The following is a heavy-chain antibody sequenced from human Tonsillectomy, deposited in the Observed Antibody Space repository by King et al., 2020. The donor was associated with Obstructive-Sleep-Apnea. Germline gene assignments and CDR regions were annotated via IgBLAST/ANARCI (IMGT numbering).Heavy chain of an antibody. CDR3: ARRYSSGWYYFDY. D-gene: IGHD6-19*01. V-gene: IGHV4-4*02. CDR1: GGSISSSNW. Sequence: QLQESGPGLVKPSGTLSLTCAVSGGSISSSNWWSWVRQPPGKGLEGIGEIYHSGSTNHNPSLKSRVTISVVKSKNQFSLKLSSVTAADTAVYYCARRYSSGWYYFDYWGQGTLVTVSS. J-gene: IGHJ4*02. CDR2: IYHSGST.